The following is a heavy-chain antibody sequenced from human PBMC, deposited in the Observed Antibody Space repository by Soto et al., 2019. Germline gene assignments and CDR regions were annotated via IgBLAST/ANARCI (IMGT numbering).Heavy chain of an antibody. CDR1: GGAFSSYA. CDR3: ARFDPRYYYYGMDV. CDR2: IIPIFGTA. J-gene: IGHJ6*02. V-gene: IGHV1-69*13. Sequence: SVKVSCKASGGAFSSYAISWVRQAPGQGLEWMGGIIPIFGTANYAQKFQGRVTITADESTSTAYMELSSLRSEDTAVYYCARFDPRYYYYGMDVWGQGTTVTVSS.